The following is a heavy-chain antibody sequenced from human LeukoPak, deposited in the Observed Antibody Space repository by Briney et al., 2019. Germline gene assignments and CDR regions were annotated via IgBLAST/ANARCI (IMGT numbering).Heavy chain of an antibody. V-gene: IGHV1-2*02. J-gene: IGHJ4*02. D-gene: IGHD3-22*01. Sequence: GASVKVSCKASGYTFTGYYMHWVRQAPGQGLEWMGWTNPNSGGTNYAQKFQGRVTMTRDTSISTAYMELSRLRSDDTAVYYCAREGLDSSGYYFDYWGQGTLVTVSS. CDR2: TNPNSGGT. CDR1: GYTFTGYY. CDR3: AREGLDSSGYYFDY.